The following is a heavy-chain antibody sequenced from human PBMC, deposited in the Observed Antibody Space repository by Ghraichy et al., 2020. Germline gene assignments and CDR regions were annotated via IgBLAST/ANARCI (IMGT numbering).Heavy chain of an antibody. Sequence: ASVKVSCKASGYTFTGYYMHWVRQAPGQGLEWMGWINPNSGGTNYAQKFQGWVTMTRDTSISTAYMELSRLRSDDTAVYYCARGQRGSWYDFWSGYYDYWGQGTLVTVSS. CDR1: GYTFTGYY. CDR2: INPNSGGT. CDR3: ARGQRGSWYDFWSGYYDY. J-gene: IGHJ4*02. V-gene: IGHV1-2*04. D-gene: IGHD3-3*01.